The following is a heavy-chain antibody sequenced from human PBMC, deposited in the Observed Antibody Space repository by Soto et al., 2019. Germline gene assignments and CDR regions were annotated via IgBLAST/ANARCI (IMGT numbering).Heavy chain of an antibody. D-gene: IGHD1-26*01. CDR1: GGSISSFY. CDR3: ARLSQWGDWFDP. CDR2: IYYSGST. V-gene: IGHV4-59*08. Sequence: SETLSLTCTVSGGSISSFYWSWIRQPPGKGLEWIGYIYYSGSTNYNPSLKSRVTISVDTSKNQFSLKLSSVTAADTAVYYCARLSQWGDWFDPWGQGTLVTVSS. J-gene: IGHJ5*02.